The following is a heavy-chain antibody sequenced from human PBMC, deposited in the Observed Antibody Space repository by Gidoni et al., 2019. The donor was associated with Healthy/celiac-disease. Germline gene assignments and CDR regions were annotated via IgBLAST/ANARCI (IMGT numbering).Heavy chain of an antibody. CDR1: GFTFSGYA. CDR3: TRDLYDSSDSYRFYRDY. V-gene: IGHV3-49*04. D-gene: IGHD6-19*01. Sequence: EVQLVESGGGLVQPGRSLRLSCTASGFTFSGYAMSWVRQDPGKGLEWVGFIRSKAYGGTTEYAASVTGRFTISTDDSRSIAYLQMNSLKTQGTAVYYCTRDLYDSSDSYRFYRDYWGQGTLVTVSS. J-gene: IGHJ4*02. CDR2: IRSKAYGGTT.